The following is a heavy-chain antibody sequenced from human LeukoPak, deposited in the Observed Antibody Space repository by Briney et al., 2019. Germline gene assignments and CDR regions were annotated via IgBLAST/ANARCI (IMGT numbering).Heavy chain of an antibody. CDR3: ARDFGVTKDAFDI. J-gene: IGHJ3*02. CDR2: ISSSSSYI. CDR1: GFTFSSYS. V-gene: IGHV3-21*01. D-gene: IGHD3-10*01. Sequence: GGSLRLSCAAPGFTFSSYSMNWVRQAPGKGLEWVSSISSSSSYIYYADSVKGRFTTSRDNAKNSLYLQMNSLRAEDTAVYYCARDFGVTKDAFDIWGQGTMVTVSS.